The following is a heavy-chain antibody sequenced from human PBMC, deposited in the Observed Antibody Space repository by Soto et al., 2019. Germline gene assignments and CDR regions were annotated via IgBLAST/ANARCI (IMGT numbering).Heavy chain of an antibody. CDR1: GFTFSSYG. D-gene: IGHD6-19*01. V-gene: IGHV3-30*18. CDR3: AKGGRQWLVTSDFNY. Sequence: GGSLRLSCAGSGFTFSSYGMHWVRQAPGKGLEWVAVVSHDGRNTHYADSVKGRFTISRDSSKNTISLEMTSLRAEDTAVYYCAKGGRQWLVTSDFNYWGQGALVTVSS. J-gene: IGHJ4*02. CDR2: VSHDGRNT.